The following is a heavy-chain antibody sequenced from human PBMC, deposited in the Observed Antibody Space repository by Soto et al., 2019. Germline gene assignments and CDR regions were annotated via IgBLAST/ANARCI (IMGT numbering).Heavy chain of an antibody. CDR2: MNPNSGNT. V-gene: IGHV1-8*01. Sequence: QVQLVQSGAEVKKPGASVKVSCKASGYTFTSYDINSVRQATGQGLEWMGWMNPNSGNTGYAQKFQGRVTMTRNTSRSTAYMELSSLRSEDTAVYYCARERSSGWYVDYWGQGTLVTVSS. D-gene: IGHD6-19*01. CDR3: ARERSSGWYVDY. CDR1: GYTFTSYD. J-gene: IGHJ4*02.